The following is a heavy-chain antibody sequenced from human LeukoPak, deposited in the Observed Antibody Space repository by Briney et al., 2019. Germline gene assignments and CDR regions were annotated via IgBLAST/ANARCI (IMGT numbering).Heavy chain of an antibody. CDR3: ARGGGYHIDY. Sequence: SETLSLTCTVSGGSISSHYWSWIRQPPGKGLEWIGYIYYSGSTNYNPSLKSRVTISVDTSKNQFSLKLSSVTAADTAVYYCARGGGYHIDYWGQGTLVTVSS. J-gene: IGHJ4*02. D-gene: IGHD3-16*02. CDR2: IYYSGST. V-gene: IGHV4-59*11. CDR1: GGSISSHY.